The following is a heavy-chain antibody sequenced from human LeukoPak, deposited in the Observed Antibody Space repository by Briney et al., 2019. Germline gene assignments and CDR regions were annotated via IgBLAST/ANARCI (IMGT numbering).Heavy chain of an antibody. J-gene: IGHJ3*02. CDR2: INCDGSST. CDR1: GFTFSGYT. V-gene: IGHV3-43*01. Sequence: PGGSLRLSCAASGFTFSGYTMHWVRQAPGKGLEWVAFINCDGSSTYYADSVKGRFTISRDNSKNSLYLQMNSLRTEDTALYYCARDLRDALVIWGEGTMVTVSS. CDR3: ARDLRDALVI.